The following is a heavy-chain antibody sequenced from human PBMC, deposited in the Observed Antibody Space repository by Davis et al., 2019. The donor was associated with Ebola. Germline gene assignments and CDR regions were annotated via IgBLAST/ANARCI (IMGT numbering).Heavy chain of an antibody. CDR1: GYTFTSYY. D-gene: IGHD2-2*01. V-gene: IGHV1-2*02. CDR2: INPNSGGT. Sequence: ASVKVSCKASGYTFTSYYMHWVRQAPGQGLEWMGWINPNSGGTNYAQKFQGRVTMTRDTSISTAYMELSRLRSDDTAVYYCAVGGIVVVPAARHYYGMDVWGQGTTVTVSS. CDR3: AVGGIVVVPAARHYYGMDV. J-gene: IGHJ6*02.